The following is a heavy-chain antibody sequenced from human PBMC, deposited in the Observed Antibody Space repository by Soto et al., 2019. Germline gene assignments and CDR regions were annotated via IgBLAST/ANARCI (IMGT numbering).Heavy chain of an antibody. Sequence: SVKVSCKASGGTFSSYAISWVRQAPGQGLEWMGGIIPIFGTANYAQKFQGRVTITADESTSTAYMELSSLRSEDTAVYYCASDGITGTTILSPYYYYYGMDVWGQRTTVTVSS. CDR1: GGTFSSYA. CDR2: IIPIFGTA. J-gene: IGHJ6*02. D-gene: IGHD1-7*01. CDR3: ASDGITGTTILSPYYYYYGMDV. V-gene: IGHV1-69*13.